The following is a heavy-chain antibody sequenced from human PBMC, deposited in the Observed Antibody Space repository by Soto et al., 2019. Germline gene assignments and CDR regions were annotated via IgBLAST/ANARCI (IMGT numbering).Heavy chain of an antibody. CDR2: IKSKTDGGTT. V-gene: IGHV3-15*01. Sequence: GGSLRLSCAASGFTFSNAWMSWVRQAPGKGLEWVGRIKSKTDGGTTDYAAPVKGRFTISRDDSKNTLYLQMNSLKTEDTAVYYCTTDQSYYGYCTNGVCYTDFDYWGQGTLVTVSS. J-gene: IGHJ4*02. D-gene: IGHD2-8*01. CDR3: TTDQSYYGYCTNGVCYTDFDY. CDR1: GFTFSNAW.